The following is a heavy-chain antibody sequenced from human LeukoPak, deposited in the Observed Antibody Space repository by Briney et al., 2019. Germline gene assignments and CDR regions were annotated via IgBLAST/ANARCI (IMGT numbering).Heavy chain of an antibody. Sequence: GGSLRLSCAASGFTFSSYAMSWVRQAPGKGLEWVSAICGSGGSTYYADSVKGRFTISGDNSKNTLYLQMNSLRAEDTAVYYCAKTPTDYFDYWGQGTLVTVSS. J-gene: IGHJ4*02. D-gene: IGHD2-15*01. CDR3: AKTPTDYFDY. CDR1: GFTFSSYA. CDR2: ICGSGGST. V-gene: IGHV3-23*01.